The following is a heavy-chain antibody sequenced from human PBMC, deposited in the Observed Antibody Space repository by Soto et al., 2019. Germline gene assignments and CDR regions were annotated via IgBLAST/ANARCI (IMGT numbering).Heavy chain of an antibody. CDR2: ISHEGNSK. D-gene: IGHD6-19*01. CDR1: GFTFSVFG. J-gene: IGHJ4*02. V-gene: IGHV3-30*18. Sequence: QVHLVESGGGVVQPGGSLRLSCAASGFTFSVFGMHWVRQAPGKGPEWVAVISHEGNSKHYADSVKGRFTISRDNAKNTLSLLMDSLRPEDTALYYCAKTITLSPSVDSRGRGALIDHWGQGTLVTVSS. CDR3: AKTITLSPSVDSRGRGALIDH.